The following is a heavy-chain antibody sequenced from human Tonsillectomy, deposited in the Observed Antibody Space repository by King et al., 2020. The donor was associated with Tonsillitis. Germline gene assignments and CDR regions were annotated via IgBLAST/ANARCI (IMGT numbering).Heavy chain of an antibody. CDR1: GFTFSTSW. J-gene: IGHJ4*02. D-gene: IGHD6-19*01. V-gene: IGHV3-7*01. Sequence: VQLVESGGGLVQPGGSLRLSCATSGFTFSTSWMNWVRQAPGKGLEWMATIKEDGSDKYYVDSVRGRFTVSRDNAMNSLYLQMNSLRVEDTAVYYCGRGGGWTFDYWGQGSLVTVSS. CDR3: GRGGGWTFDY. CDR2: IKEDGSDK.